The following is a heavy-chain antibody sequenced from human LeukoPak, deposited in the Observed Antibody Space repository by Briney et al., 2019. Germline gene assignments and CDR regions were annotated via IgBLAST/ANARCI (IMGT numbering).Heavy chain of an antibody. V-gene: IGHV3-48*03. CDR3: ARVEGSFWSGYYSYYYYGMDV. Sequence: GGSLRLSCAASGFTFSSYEMNWVRQAPGKGLEWVSYISSSGSTIYYAVSVKGRFTISRDNAKNSLYLQMNSLRAEDTAVYYCARVEGSFWSGYYSYYYYGMDVWGQGTTVTVSS. D-gene: IGHD3-3*01. CDR1: GFTFSSYE. J-gene: IGHJ6*02. CDR2: ISSSGSTI.